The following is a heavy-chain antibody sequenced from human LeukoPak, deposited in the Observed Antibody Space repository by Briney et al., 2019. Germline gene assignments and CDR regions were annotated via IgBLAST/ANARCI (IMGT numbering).Heavy chain of an antibody. D-gene: IGHD3-10*01. V-gene: IGHV3-30*02. CDR2: IRYDGSNK. Sequence: GGSLRLSCAASGFTFSSYGMHWVRQAPGKGLEWVAFIRYDGSNKYYADSVKGRFTISRDNSKNTLYLQMNSLRAEDTAVYYCARANTMALGLDYWGQGTLVTVSS. CDR1: GFTFSSYG. CDR3: ARANTMALGLDY. J-gene: IGHJ4*02.